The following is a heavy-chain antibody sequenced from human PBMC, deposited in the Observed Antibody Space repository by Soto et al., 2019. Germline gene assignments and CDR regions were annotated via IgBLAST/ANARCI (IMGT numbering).Heavy chain of an antibody. CDR1: GGSFSGYY. CDR2: INHSGST. D-gene: IGHD4-17*01. V-gene: IGHV4-34*01. CDR3: ARWNGDYSFDY. Sequence: PSETRSLTCAVYGGSFSGYYWSWIRQPPGKGLEWIGEINHSGSTNYNPSLKSRVTISVDTSKNQFSLKLSSVTAADTAVYYCARWNGDYSFDYWGQGTLVTVSS. J-gene: IGHJ4*02.